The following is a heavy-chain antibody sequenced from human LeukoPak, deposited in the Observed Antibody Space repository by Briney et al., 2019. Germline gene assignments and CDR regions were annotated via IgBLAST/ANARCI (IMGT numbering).Heavy chain of an antibody. J-gene: IGHJ4*02. D-gene: IGHD6-19*01. CDR1: GYTLTKLS. CDR2: FDPEDGET. Sequence: AASVKVSCKVSGYTLTKLSMHWVRQAPGKGLEWMGGFDPEDGETIYAQKFQGRVTMTEDTSTDTAYMELSSLRSEDTAVYYCATGGLGAVAGTGPPQGYFDYWGQGTLVTVSS. V-gene: IGHV1-24*01. CDR3: ATGGLGAVAGTGPPQGYFDY.